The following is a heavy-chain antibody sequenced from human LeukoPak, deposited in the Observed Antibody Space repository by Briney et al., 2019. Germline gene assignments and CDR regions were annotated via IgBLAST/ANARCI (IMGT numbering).Heavy chain of an antibody. V-gene: IGHV1-2*02. CDR1: GYTFTGYY. CDR2: INPNSGGT. Sequence: ASVKVSCKASGYTFTGYYMHWVRQAPGQGLEWMGWINPNSGGTNYAQKFQGRVTMTRDTSISTAYMELSRLRSDDTAVHYCARAGSGRWLQSYWGQGTLVTVSS. J-gene: IGHJ4*02. CDR3: ARAGSGRWLQSY. D-gene: IGHD5-24*01.